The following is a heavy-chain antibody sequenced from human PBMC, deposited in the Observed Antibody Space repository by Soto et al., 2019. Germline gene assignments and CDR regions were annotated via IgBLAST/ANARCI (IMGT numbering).Heavy chain of an antibody. J-gene: IGHJ4*02. Sequence: SEALSLTCTVSGGSISSGDYYWSWIRQPPGKGLEWIGYMYYSGSTYYNTSLKSRVTISVDTSKNQFSLKLSSVTAADKAVYYCAIYGGTSDYSDYWGQGTLVTVSS. V-gene: IGHV4-30-4*01. D-gene: IGHD4-17*01. CDR3: AIYGGTSDYSDY. CDR2: MYYSGST. CDR1: GGSISSGDYY.